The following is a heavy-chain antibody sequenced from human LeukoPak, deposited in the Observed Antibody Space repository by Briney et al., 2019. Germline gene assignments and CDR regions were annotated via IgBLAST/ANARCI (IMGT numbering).Heavy chain of an antibody. J-gene: IGHJ6*02. Sequence: GGSLRLSCAASGFTVSSNYMSWVRQAPGKGLEWVSVIYSGGSTYYADSVKGRFTISRDNSKNTLYLQMNSLRAEDTAVYYCAKVHKPRQIWSPFGMDVWGQGTTVTVSS. CDR2: IYSGGST. CDR1: GFTVSSNY. CDR3: AKVHKPRQIWSPFGMDV. V-gene: IGHV3-66*01. D-gene: IGHD3-3*01.